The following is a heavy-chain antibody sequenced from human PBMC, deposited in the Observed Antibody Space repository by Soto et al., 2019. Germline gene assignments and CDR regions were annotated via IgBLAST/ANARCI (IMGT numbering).Heavy chain of an antibody. D-gene: IGHD1-26*01. CDR1: GGSISSYY. V-gene: IGHV4-59*01. CDR2: IYYSGST. Sequence: SETLSLTCTVSGGSISSYYWSWIRQPPGKGLEWIGYIYYSGSTNYNPSLKSRVTISVDTSKNQFSLKLSSVTAADTAVYYCARGQWQLLTPSNWFDHWAQGTLVTVSS. CDR3: ARGQWQLLTPSNWFDH. J-gene: IGHJ5*02.